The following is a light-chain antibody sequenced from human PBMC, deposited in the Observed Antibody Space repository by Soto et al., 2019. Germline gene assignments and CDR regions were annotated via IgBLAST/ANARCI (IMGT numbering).Light chain of an antibody. CDR2: DNT. CDR1: TSNLGAGYD. Sequence: QAVVTQPASVSGAPGQSVSISCTGTTSNLGAGYDVHWYQHLPGTAPTLLISDNTNRPSGVPDRFSGSKSGSSASLAISGLQSEDEADYYCQSYDNSLRAYVFGPGTQLTVL. CDR3: QSYDNSLRAYV. J-gene: IGLJ1*01. V-gene: IGLV1-40*01.